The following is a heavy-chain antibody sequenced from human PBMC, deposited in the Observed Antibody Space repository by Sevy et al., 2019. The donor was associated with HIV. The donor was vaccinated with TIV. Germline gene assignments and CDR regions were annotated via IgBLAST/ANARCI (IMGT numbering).Heavy chain of an antibody. Sequence: GGSLRLSCAASGFTFSSYAMSWVRQAPGKGLEWVSAISGSGGSTYYADSVKGRFTISRDNSKNTLYLQMNSLRAEDTVVYYCAKDDGGTMVRGVTIDYWGQGTLVTVSS. J-gene: IGHJ4*02. D-gene: IGHD3-10*01. V-gene: IGHV3-23*01. CDR2: ISGSGGST. CDR3: AKDDGGTMVRGVTIDY. CDR1: GFTFSSYA.